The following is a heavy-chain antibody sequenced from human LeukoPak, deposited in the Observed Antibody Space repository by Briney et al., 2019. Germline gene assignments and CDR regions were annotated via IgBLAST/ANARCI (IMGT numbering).Heavy chain of an antibody. J-gene: IGHJ4*02. CDR2: IYYSGST. CDR3: ARAEVVVPAAAHFDY. V-gene: IGHV4-30-4*08. CDR1: GGSISSGDYY. Sequence: PSQTLSLTCTVSGGSISSGDYYWSWIRQPPGKGLEWIGYIYYSGSTYYNPSLKSRVTISVDTSKNQFSLKLSSVTAADTAVYYCARAEVVVPAAAHFDYWGQGTLVPSPQ. D-gene: IGHD2-2*01.